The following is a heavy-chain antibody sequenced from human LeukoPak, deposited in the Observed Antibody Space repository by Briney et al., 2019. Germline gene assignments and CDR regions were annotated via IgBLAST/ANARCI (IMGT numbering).Heavy chain of an antibody. CDR3: AKDLRGGYSYGYYAFDI. J-gene: IGHJ3*02. CDR1: GFIFSNYG. V-gene: IGHV3-23*01. CDR2: ISGSGGST. D-gene: IGHD5-18*01. Sequence: PGRSLRLSCAASGFIFSNYGIHWVRQAPGKGLEWVSAISGSGGSTYYADSVKGRFTISRDNSKNTLYLQMNSLRAEDTAVYYCAKDLRGGYSYGYYAFDIWGQGTMVTVSS.